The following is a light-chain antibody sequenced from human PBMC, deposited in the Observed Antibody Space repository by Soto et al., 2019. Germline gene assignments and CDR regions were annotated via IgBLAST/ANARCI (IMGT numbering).Light chain of an antibody. J-gene: IGKJ4*01. CDR3: QQYNSYSPA. V-gene: IGKV1-5*01. Sequence: DIQMTQSPSTLSASVGDRVTISCRASQTISSWSAWYQQKPGKAPKLLIYDASSLESGVPSRLSGSGSGTEFTLIISSLQPDDFATYYCQQYNSYSPAFGGGTKVDIK. CDR2: DAS. CDR1: QTISSW.